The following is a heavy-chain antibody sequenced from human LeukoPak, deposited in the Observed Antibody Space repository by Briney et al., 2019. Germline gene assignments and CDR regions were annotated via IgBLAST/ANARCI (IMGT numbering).Heavy chain of an antibody. D-gene: IGHD6-6*01. V-gene: IGHV3-7*01. J-gene: IGHJ4*02. CDR2: VKQDGSEK. CDR3: ATGRAAHLFDY. CDR1: GFTFNTHR. Sequence: GGSLRLSCAASGFTFNTHRMIWVRQAPGKGLEWVANVKQDGSEKYYVPAVRGRFTISRDNADNSMYLQMHSLNAEDTAVYYCATGRAAHLFDYWGQGTLVTVSS.